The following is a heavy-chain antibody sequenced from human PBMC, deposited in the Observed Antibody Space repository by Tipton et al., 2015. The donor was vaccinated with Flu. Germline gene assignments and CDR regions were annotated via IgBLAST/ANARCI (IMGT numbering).Heavy chain of an antibody. CDR2: IKQDGGEK. J-gene: IGHJ4*02. D-gene: IGHD3-3*01. V-gene: IGHV3-7*04. Sequence: SLRLSCVASGFSISSHWMSWVRQAPGKGPQWVANIKQDGGEKYFVDSVKGRFTISRDNDKNSVYLQMNSLRGEDTAIYYCARGFGVDFWGQGTLVSVSS. CDR3: ARGFGVDF. CDR1: GFSISSHW.